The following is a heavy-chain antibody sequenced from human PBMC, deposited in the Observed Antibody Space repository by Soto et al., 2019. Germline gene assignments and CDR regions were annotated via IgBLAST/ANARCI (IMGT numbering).Heavy chain of an antibody. V-gene: IGHV1-18*01. CDR1: GYTFTSYG. Sequence: ASVKVSCKASGYTFTSYGISWVRQAPGQGLEWMGWIGAYNGNTNYAQKLQGRVTMTTDTSTSTAYMELRSLRSDDTAVYYCARDAVLWFGELFFDYWGQGTLVTVSS. CDR3: ARDAVLWFGELFFDY. D-gene: IGHD3-10*01. J-gene: IGHJ4*02. CDR2: IGAYNGNT.